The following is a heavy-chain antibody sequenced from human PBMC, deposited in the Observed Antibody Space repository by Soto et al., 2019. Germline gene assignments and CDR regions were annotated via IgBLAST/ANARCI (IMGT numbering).Heavy chain of an antibody. CDR1: GFTFSSYD. Sequence: EVQLVESGGGLVQPGGSLRLSCAASGFTFSSYDIHWVRQVPGKGLEWVSAIGTAGDTYYSGSVKGRFTISRENAKNSLYLQMNSLRAGDTAVYYCARGALGFDYWGQGTLATVSS. CDR3: ARGALGFDY. J-gene: IGHJ4*02. CDR2: IGTAGDT. V-gene: IGHV3-13*01.